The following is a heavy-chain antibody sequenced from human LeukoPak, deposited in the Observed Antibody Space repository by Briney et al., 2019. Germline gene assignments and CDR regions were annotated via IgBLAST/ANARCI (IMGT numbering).Heavy chain of an antibody. CDR2: IHYSGST. J-gene: IGHJ6*03. CDR1: GGSNY. Sequence: SETLSLTCTVSGGSNYWSWTRQPPGKGLEWIGYIHYSGSTNYNPSLKSRVTISVDTSKNQFSLKLSSVTAADTAVYYCARAPALYYMDVWGKGTTVTVSS. V-gene: IGHV4-59*01. CDR3: ARAPALYYMDV.